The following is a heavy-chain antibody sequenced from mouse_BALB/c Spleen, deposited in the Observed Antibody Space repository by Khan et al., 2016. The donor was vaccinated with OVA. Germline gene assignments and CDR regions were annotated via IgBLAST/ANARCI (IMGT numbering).Heavy chain of an antibody. CDR1: GYTFTNYV. Sequence: VQLQQSGPELVEPGASVKMSCKASGYTFTNYVMHWVKQRPGQGLEWIGYINPSNAGTRYNEKFKGKATLTPDISSTTAYMELSSLTSEDSAVYYCAREASSWDFSFPYWGQGTLVTVSA. CDR3: AREASSWDFSFPY. CDR2: INPSNAGT. V-gene: IGHV1S136*01. D-gene: IGHD4-1*01. J-gene: IGHJ3*01.